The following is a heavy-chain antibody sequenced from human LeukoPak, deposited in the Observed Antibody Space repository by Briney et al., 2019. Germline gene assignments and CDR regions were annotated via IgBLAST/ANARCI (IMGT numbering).Heavy chain of an antibody. J-gene: IGHJ4*02. Sequence: GGSLRLSCAASGFTFSSYWMSWVRQAPGKGLEWVANIKQDGSEKYYVDSVKGRFTISRDNAKNSLYLQMNSLRAEDTAVYYCAREGVRHYYDSSATVPFDYWGQGTLVTVSS. V-gene: IGHV3-7*01. CDR3: AREGVRHYYDSSATVPFDY. CDR2: IKQDGSEK. CDR1: GFTFSSYW. D-gene: IGHD3-22*01.